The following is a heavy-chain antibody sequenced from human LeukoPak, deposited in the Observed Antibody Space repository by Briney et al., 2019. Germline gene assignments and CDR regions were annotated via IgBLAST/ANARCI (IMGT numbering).Heavy chain of an antibody. CDR3: AKDLMRDRWFGES. CDR1: GFIFSTYN. J-gene: IGHJ5*02. Sequence: GGSLRLSCATSGFIFSTYNMNWVRQAPGKGLEWVSYISLSSTAIYYADSVKGRFTVSRDNAKNSLYLQMNSLRAEDTAVYYCAKDLMRDRWFGESWGQGTLVTVSS. V-gene: IGHV3-48*01. CDR2: ISLSSTAI. D-gene: IGHD3-10*01.